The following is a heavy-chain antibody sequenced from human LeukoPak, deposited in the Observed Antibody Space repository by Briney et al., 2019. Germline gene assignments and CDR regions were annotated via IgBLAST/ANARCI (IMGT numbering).Heavy chain of an antibody. CDR3: ARKGSGYSSSWSWFDP. Sequence: GGSLRLSCAASGFTFSSYSMNWVRQAPWKGLEWVSYISGGSNTIYHADSVKGRFTISRDNAKNSVYLQMNSLRAEDTAVYYCARKGSGYSSSWSWFDPWGQGTLVTVSS. CDR2: ISGGSNTI. J-gene: IGHJ5*02. CDR1: GFTFSSYS. V-gene: IGHV3-48*04. D-gene: IGHD6-13*01.